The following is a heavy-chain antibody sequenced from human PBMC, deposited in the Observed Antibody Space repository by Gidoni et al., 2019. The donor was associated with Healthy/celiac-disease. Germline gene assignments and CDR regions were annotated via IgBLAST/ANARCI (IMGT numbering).Heavy chain of an antibody. CDR2: ISSSSSYI. V-gene: IGHV3-21*01. Sequence: EVQLVESGGGLVKPGGSLRLSCAASGFTFSSYSMNWVRQAPGKGLEWVSSISSSSSYIYYADSVKGRFTISRDNAKNSLYLQMNSLRAEDTAVYYCARVSNYDFWSGSNRNVYGMDVWGQGTTVTVSS. D-gene: IGHD3-3*01. J-gene: IGHJ6*02. CDR3: ARVSNYDFWSGSNRNVYGMDV. CDR1: GFTFSSYS.